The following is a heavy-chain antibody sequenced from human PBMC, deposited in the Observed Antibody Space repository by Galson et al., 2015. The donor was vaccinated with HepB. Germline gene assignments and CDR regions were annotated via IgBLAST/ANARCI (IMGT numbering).Heavy chain of an antibody. D-gene: IGHD2-2*02. J-gene: IGHJ4*02. Sequence: QSGAEVTKPGESLRISCKGSGYSFTSYWISWVRQMPGKGLEWMGRIDPSDSYTNYSPSFQGHVTISADKSISTAYLQWSSLKASDTAMYYCARPGGYCSSTSCYTRWGQGTLVTVSS. CDR1: GYSFTSYW. V-gene: IGHV5-10-1*01. CDR2: IDPSDSYT. CDR3: ARPGGYCSSTSCYTR.